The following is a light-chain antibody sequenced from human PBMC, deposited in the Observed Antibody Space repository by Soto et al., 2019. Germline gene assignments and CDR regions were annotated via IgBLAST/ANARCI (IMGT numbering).Light chain of an antibody. J-gene: IGLJ3*02. CDR3: QSFDSSVSGSGV. V-gene: IGLV1-40*01. CDR2: GNT. CDR1: SSNIGAGYD. Sequence: QSVLTQPPSVSGAPGQRVTISCTGSSSNIGAGYDVYWYQQLPGTAPKLLIYGNTNRPSGVPDRFSGSKSGTSASLTIIGLQAEDEADYYCQSFDSSVSGSGVFGGGTKLTVL.